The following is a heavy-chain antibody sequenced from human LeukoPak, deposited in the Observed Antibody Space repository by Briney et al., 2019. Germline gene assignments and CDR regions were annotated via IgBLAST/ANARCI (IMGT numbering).Heavy chain of an antibody. CDR1: GASISSGSYY. D-gene: IGHD5-12*01. CDR2: IYTSASN. V-gene: IGHV4-61*02. J-gene: IGHJ3*02. CDR3: ATTGLLVAPI. Sequence: PSQTLSLTCTVSGASISSGSYYWSRNRQPAGKGLEWIGRIYTSASNNYNPSLTRRVTISVDTANIQYSLKLSSVTAADTAVYYCATTGLLVAPIGGQGTMVIVSS.